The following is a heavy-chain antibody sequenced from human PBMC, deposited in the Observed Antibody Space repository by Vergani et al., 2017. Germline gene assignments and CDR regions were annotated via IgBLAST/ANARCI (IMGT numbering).Heavy chain of an antibody. CDR1: GFSFGNYA. J-gene: IGHJ3*02. CDR3: ARDFVSVGIGPDDAFDI. Sequence: QVKLEESGGGVVQPGRSLRLSCAASGFSFGNYAMHWVRQAPGKGLEWVGVISYDGSNKYYADSVKGRFTISRDNSKNTLYLQMNSLRAEDTAVYYCARDFVSVGIGPDDAFDIWGQGTMVTVSS. CDR2: ISYDGSNK. D-gene: IGHD2-21*01. V-gene: IGHV3-30-3*01.